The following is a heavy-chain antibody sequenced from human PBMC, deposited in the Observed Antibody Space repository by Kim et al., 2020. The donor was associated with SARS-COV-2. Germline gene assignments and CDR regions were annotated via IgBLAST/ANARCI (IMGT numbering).Heavy chain of an antibody. CDR3: ARDQYDFWSGLAYDY. CDR2: ISSSSSYI. D-gene: IGHD3-3*01. CDR1: GFTFSSYS. Sequence: GGSLRLSCAASGFTFSSYSMNWVRQAPGKGLEWVSSISSSSSYIYYADSVKGRFTISRDNAKNSLYLQMNSLRAEDTAVYYCARDQYDFWSGLAYDYWGQGTLVTVSS. J-gene: IGHJ4*02. V-gene: IGHV3-21*01.